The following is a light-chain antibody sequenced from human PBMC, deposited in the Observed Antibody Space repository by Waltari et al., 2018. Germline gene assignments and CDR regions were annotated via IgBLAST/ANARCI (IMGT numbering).Light chain of an antibody. CDR1: QSISSY. Sequence: DIQMTQSPSSLSASVGDSVTIPCRASQSISSYLHWYQQKPGKAPKLLIYAASSLQSGVPSRFSGSGSGTDFTLTISSLQPEDFATYYCQQSYSTPLTFGGGTKVEIK. J-gene: IGKJ4*01. V-gene: IGKV1-39*01. CDR2: AAS. CDR3: QQSYSTPLT.